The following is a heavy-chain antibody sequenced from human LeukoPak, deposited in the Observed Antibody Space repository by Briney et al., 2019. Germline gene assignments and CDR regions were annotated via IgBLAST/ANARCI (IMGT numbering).Heavy chain of an antibody. Sequence: SDTLSLTCNVSGGSTGDDYWGWIRQPPWKGLEWIGYVGYTGSTNQNPSLKNRVTISVDTSKNQLSLRLRSVTAADTAVYYCARQVLTGYSNWFDPWGQGTMVTVSS. D-gene: IGHD3-9*01. CDR2: VGYTGST. J-gene: IGHJ5*02. CDR3: ARQVLTGYSNWFDP. V-gene: IGHV4-59*08. CDR1: GGSTGDDY.